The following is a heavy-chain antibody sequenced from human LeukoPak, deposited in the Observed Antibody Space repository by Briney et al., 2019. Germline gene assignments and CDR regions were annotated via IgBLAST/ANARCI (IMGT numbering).Heavy chain of an antibody. Sequence: ASVKVSCKVSGYTLTELSMHWVRQAPGKELEWMGGFDPEDGETIYAQKFQGRVTMTEDTSTDTAYMELSSLRSEDTAVYYCATDSMIVAKYAFDIWGQGTMVTVSS. J-gene: IGHJ3*02. CDR3: ATDSMIVAKYAFDI. CDR1: GYTLTELS. D-gene: IGHD3-22*01. V-gene: IGHV1-24*01. CDR2: FDPEDGET.